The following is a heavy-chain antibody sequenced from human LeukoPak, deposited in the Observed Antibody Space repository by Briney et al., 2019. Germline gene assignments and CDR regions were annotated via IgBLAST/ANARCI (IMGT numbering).Heavy chain of an antibody. Sequence: GGSLRLSCAASGFTVSSKYMSWVRQAPGKGLEWVSVIYSGGSTYYADSVKGRFTISRDNSKNTLYLQMNSLRAEDTAVYYCARGLWQWLADYWGKGTLVTVSS. CDR3: ARGLWQWLADY. CDR1: GFTVSSKY. V-gene: IGHV3-53*01. J-gene: IGHJ4*02. CDR2: IYSGGST. D-gene: IGHD6-19*01.